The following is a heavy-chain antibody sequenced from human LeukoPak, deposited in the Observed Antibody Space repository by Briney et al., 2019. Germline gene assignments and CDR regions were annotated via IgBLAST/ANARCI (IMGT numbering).Heavy chain of an antibody. CDR1: GFTFSSYW. D-gene: IGHD3-22*01. V-gene: IGHV3-7*01. Sequence: GGSLRLSCAASGFTFSSYWMSWVRQAPGKGLEWVGNIKQDGREKYYVDSEKGGFTIDRDNEKNSLYMQMNSLSAEDTAVYYCARDTYDSSGYVDYWGQGTLVTVSS. CDR3: ARDTYDSSGYVDY. J-gene: IGHJ4*02. CDR2: IKQDGREK.